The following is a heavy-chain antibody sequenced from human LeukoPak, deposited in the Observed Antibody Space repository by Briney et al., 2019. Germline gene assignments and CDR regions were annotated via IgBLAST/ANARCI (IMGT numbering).Heavy chain of an antibody. CDR1: GLTFSNYA. J-gene: IGHJ4*02. V-gene: IGHV3-23*01. CDR3: ARAGGSTVSHSDY. Sequence: PGGSLRLSCTASGLTFSNYAMSWVRQAPAKGLEWVAGIDQSGGYIHYADSVKGRFTISRDNSKNTLHLQMNSLRAEDTAVYYCARAGGSTVSHSDYWGQGTLVTVSS. D-gene: IGHD4-17*01. CDR2: IDQSGGYI.